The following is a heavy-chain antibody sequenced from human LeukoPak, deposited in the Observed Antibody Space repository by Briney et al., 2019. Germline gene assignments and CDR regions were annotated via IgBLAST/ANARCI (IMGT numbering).Heavy chain of an antibody. CDR3: AKGYDSSGKDY. V-gene: IGHV3-53*01. CDR2: IYSGGST. D-gene: IGHD3-22*01. Sequence: GGSLRLSCAASGFTVSSNYMSWVRQAPGKGLEWVSVIYSGGSTYYAASVKGRFTISRDNSKNTLYLQMNSLRAEDTAVYYCAKGYDSSGKDYWGQGTLVTVSS. J-gene: IGHJ4*02. CDR1: GFTVSSNY.